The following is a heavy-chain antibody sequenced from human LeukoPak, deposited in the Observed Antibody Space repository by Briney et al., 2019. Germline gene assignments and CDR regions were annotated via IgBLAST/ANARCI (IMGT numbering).Heavy chain of an antibody. CDR3: ARGYDGDY. Sequence: ASVKVSCKTSGYTFTYYYIHWVRQAPGQGLEWMGRINPKSGGANFAQKYQGRVTMTRDTSIGTAYMELNRLTSDDTAVFYCARGYDGDYWGQGTLVTVSS. D-gene: IGHD1-1*01. CDR1: GYTFTYYY. CDR2: INPKSGGA. V-gene: IGHV1-2*06. J-gene: IGHJ4*02.